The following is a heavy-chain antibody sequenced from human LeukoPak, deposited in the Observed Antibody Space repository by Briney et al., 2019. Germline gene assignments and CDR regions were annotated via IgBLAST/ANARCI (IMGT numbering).Heavy chain of an antibody. CDR3: ARQKVAAADPNWFDP. D-gene: IGHD6-13*01. J-gene: IGHJ5*02. CDR1: GGTFSSYA. V-gene: IGHV1-69*06. Sequence: SVKVSCKASGGTFSSYAISWVRQAPGQGLEWMGGIIPIFGTANYAQKFQGRVTITADKSTSTAYMELSSLRSEDTAVYYCARQKVAAADPNWFDPWGQGTLVTVSS. CDR2: IIPIFGTA.